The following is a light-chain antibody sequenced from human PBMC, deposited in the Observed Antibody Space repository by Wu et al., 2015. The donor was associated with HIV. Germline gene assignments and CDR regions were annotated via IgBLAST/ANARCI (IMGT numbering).Light chain of an antibody. V-gene: IGKV3-15*01. Sequence: EIVMTQSPATLSVSPGDGATLSCRASQSLGGNLAWYQQKPGQAPRLLIYDASTRATAIPARFSGSTSGTEYTLTISSLQSEDFAIYYCQQYISWPRTFGQGTKV. CDR2: DAS. CDR1: QSLGGN. CDR3: QQYISWPRT. J-gene: IGKJ1*01.